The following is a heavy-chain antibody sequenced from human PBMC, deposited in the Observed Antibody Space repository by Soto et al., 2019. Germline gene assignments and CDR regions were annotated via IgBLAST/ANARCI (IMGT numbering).Heavy chain of an antibody. D-gene: IGHD2-21*02. Sequence: SETLSLTCIVSGESISSSSYYWGWIRQPPGKGLEWIGSIYYSGRTYYNPSFKSRVTISIDTSKNQFSLKLSSVTATDMAVYYCARQRTTVVTQAYFDHWGQGALVTVSS. CDR3: ARQRTTVVTQAYFDH. J-gene: IGHJ4*02. CDR1: GESISSSSYY. CDR2: IYYSGRT. V-gene: IGHV4-39*01.